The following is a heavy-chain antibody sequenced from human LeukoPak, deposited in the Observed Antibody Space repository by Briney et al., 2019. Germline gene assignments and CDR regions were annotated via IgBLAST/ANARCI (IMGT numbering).Heavy chain of an antibody. D-gene: IGHD5-12*01. V-gene: IGHV3-21*01. Sequence: GGSLRLSCAASGFTFSSYFMGWVRQAPGKGLEWVSSISSGSDYIYYGDSVKGRFTISRDNAKSSLYLQMNSLRAEDTAVFYCARSTAGGFSGYEDGGQGTLVTVS. J-gene: IGHJ4*02. CDR1: GFTFSSYF. CDR3: ARSTAGGFSGYED. CDR2: ISSGSDYI.